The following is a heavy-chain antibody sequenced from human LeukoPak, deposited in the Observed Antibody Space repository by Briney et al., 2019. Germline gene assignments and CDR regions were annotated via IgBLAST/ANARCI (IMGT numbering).Heavy chain of an antibody. V-gene: IGHV3-49*04. J-gene: IGHJ4*02. CDR3: TRVGYYYDSSGYYRWVGFDY. D-gene: IGHD3-22*01. CDR1: GFTFGDYA. CDR2: IRSKAYGGTT. Sequence: GGSLRLSCTASGFTFGDYAMSWVRQAPGKGLEWVGFIRSKAYGGTTEYAASVKGRFTISRDDSKSIAYLQMNSLKTEDTAVYYCTRVGYYYDSSGYYRWVGFDYWGQGTLVTVSS.